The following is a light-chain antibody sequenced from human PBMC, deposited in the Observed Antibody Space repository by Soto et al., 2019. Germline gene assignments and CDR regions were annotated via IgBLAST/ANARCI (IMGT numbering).Light chain of an antibody. CDR2: LNSDGSH. Sequence: QPVLTQSPSASASLGASVKLTCTLSSGHSSYAIAWHQQQPEKGPRYLMKLNSDGSHSKGDGIPDRFSGSSSGAERYLTISSLQSEDEADYSCQTWGTSNVVFGGGTKLTVL. CDR1: SGHSSYA. J-gene: IGLJ2*01. V-gene: IGLV4-69*01. CDR3: QTWGTSNVV.